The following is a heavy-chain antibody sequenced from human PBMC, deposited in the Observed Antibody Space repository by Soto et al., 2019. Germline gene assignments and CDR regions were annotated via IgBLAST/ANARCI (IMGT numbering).Heavy chain of an antibody. D-gene: IGHD4-4*01. CDR1: GGTFSSYA. CDR2: IIPIFGTA. CDR3: ASGYSIRYGMDV. V-gene: IGHV1-69*06. Sequence: QVQLVQSVAEVKKPASSVMVSCKASGGTFSSYAISWVRQAPGQGLEWRGGIIPIFGTANYAQKFQGRVTITEDKSTGTAYMELSSLRSEDTAVYYCASGYSIRYGMDVWAQGTTVSASS. J-gene: IGHJ6*02.